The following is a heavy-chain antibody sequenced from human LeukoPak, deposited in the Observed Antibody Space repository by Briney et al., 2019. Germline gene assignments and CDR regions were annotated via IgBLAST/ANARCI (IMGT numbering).Heavy chain of an antibody. CDR3: ARDYGRGLWEQWPQYYFDY. CDR1: GYTFTSYY. J-gene: IGHJ4*02. D-gene: IGHD6-19*01. CDR2: INPSGGST. Sequence: GASVKVSCKASGYTFTSYYMHWVRQAPGQGLEWMGIINPSGGSTSYAQRFQGRVTMTRDTSTSTAYMELSSLRSEDTAVYYCARDYGRGLWEQWPQYYFDYWGQGTLVTVSS. V-gene: IGHV1-46*01.